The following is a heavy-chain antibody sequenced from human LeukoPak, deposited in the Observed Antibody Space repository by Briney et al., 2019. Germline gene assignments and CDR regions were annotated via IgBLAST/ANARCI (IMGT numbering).Heavy chain of an antibody. CDR3: ARDFQPGIAAAGTDY. J-gene: IGHJ4*02. CDR1: GYTFTSYG. D-gene: IGHD6-13*01. Sequence: ASVKVSRKASGYTFTSYGISWVRQAPGQGLEWMGWISAYNGNTNYAQKLQGRVTMTTDTSTSTAYMELSSLRSEDTAVYYCARDFQPGIAAAGTDYWGQGTLVTVSS. CDR2: ISAYNGNT. V-gene: IGHV1-18*01.